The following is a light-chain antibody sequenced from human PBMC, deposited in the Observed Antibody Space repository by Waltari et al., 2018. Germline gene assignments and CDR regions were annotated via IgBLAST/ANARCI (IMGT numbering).Light chain of an antibody. Sequence: QSALTQPASVSGSPGQSITISCTGTSRYVGSYNLCSWYQQHPGKAPKLMIYEGSKRPSGVSNRFSGSKSGNTASLTISGLQAEDEADYYCCSYAGSSTFGVFGGGTKLTVL. V-gene: IGLV2-23*03. J-gene: IGLJ3*02. CDR3: CSYAGSSTFGV. CDR2: EGS. CDR1: SRYVGSYNL.